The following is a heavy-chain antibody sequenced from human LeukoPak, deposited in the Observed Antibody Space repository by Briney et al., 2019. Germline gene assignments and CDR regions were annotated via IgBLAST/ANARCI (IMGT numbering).Heavy chain of an antibody. J-gene: IGHJ6*02. CDR3: AGGTYCSSTSCYTRYYYYYGMDV. D-gene: IGHD2-2*02. CDR2: INHSGST. V-gene: IGHV4-34*01. CDR1: GGSFSGYY. Sequence: SETLSLTCAVYGGSFSGYYWSWIRQPPGKGLEWIGEINHSGSTNYNPSLKSRVTISVDTSKNQFSLKLSSVTAAGTAVYYCAGGTYCSSTSCYTRYYYYYGMDVWGQGTTVTVSS.